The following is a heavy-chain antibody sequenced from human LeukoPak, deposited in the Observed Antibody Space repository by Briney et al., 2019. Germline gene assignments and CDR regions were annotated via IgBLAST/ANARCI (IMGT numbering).Heavy chain of an antibody. CDR3: AASSSSKQPPFDY. V-gene: IGHV3-53*01. CDR2: TYSGGST. J-gene: IGHJ4*02. Sequence: GGSLRLSCAASGFTVSSNYMSWVRQAPGKGLEWVSVTYSGGSTYYADSVKGRFTISRDNSKNTLYLQMNSLRAEDTAVYYCAASSSSKQPPFDYWGQGTLVTVSS. D-gene: IGHD2-2*01. CDR1: GFTVSSNY.